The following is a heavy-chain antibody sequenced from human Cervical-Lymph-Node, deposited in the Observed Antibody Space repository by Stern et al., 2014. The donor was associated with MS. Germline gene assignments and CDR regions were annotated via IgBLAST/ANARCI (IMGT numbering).Heavy chain of an antibody. CDR1: GGTFSSYA. D-gene: IGHD6-13*01. V-gene: IGHV1-69*01. J-gene: IGHJ6*02. CDR2: IIPIFGTA. CDR3: ARNIAAAGRDYYYYGMDV. Sequence: QLVQSGAEVKKPGSSVKVSCKASGGTFSSYAISWVRQAPGQGLEWMGGIIPIFGTANYAQKFQGRVTITADESTSTAYMELSSLRSEDTAVYYCARNIAAAGRDYYYYGMDVWGQGTTVTVSS.